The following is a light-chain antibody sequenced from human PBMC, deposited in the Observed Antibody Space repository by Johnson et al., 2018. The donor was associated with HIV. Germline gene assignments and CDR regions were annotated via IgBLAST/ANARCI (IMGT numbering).Light chain of an antibody. J-gene: IGLJ1*01. V-gene: IGLV1-51*02. Sequence: QSVLTQPPSVSAAPGQRVNISCSGHSSNIENYFVSWYQQLPGAAPRLLIYENNKRPSGIPDRFSGSRSGTSATLGVTGLQTGDEVDYYWGTWDSSLSEYVFGTGTKVTFL. CDR1: SSNIENYF. CDR3: GTWDSSLSEYV. CDR2: ENN.